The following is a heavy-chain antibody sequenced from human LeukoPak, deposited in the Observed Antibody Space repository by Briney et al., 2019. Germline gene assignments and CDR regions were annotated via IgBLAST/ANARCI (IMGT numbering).Heavy chain of an antibody. V-gene: IGHV4-34*01. J-gene: IGHJ4*02. CDR3: AGSSSWYPHY. Sequence: PSETLSLTCAVYGGSFSGYYWSWIRQPPGKGLEWIGEINHSGSTNYNPSLKSRVTISVDTSKNQFSLKLSSVTAADTAVYYCAGSSSWYPHYWGQGTLVTVSS. CDR2: INHSGST. CDR1: GGSFSGYY. D-gene: IGHD6-13*01.